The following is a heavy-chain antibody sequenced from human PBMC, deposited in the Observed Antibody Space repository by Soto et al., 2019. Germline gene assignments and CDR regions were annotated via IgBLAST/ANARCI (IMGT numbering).Heavy chain of an antibody. V-gene: IGHV4-61*01. D-gene: IGHD5-18*01. Sequence: ETLFVTCTVSRGSVTGGTYYWSWIRQPPGKGLECIGYIYYSGSTNYNPSLKSRVTISVDTSNNQFSLKLSSVTAADTAVYYCARVGYSYGIDYWGQGTLVTVSS. CDR2: IYYSGST. CDR1: RGSVTGGTYY. CDR3: ARVGYSYGIDY. J-gene: IGHJ4*02.